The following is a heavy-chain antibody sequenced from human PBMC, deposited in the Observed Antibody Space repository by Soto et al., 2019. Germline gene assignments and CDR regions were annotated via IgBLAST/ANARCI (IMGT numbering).Heavy chain of an antibody. J-gene: IGHJ4*02. CDR3: ARGYSSGWWDY. V-gene: IGHV4-39*01. Sequence: SETLSLTCTVSGGSISSSSYYWGWIRQPPGKGLEWIGSIYYSGSTYYNPSLKSRVTISVDTSKNQFSLKLSSVTAADTAVYYCARGYSSGWWDYWGQGTLVTVSS. D-gene: IGHD6-19*01. CDR2: IYYSGST. CDR1: GGSISSSSYY.